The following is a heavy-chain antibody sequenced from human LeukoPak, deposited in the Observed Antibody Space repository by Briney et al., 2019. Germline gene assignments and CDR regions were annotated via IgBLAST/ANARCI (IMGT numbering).Heavy chain of an antibody. V-gene: IGHV3-30*03. J-gene: IGHJ4*02. CDR3: ARDRQYYGSGSYFTFDY. D-gene: IGHD3-10*01. Sequence: GRSLRLSCAASGFTFSSYGMHWVRQAPGKGLEWVAVISYDGSNKYYADSVKGRFTISRDNSKNTLYLQMNSLRAEDTAVYYCARDRQYYGSGSYFTFDYWGQGTLVTVSS. CDR2: ISYDGSNK. CDR1: GFTFSSYG.